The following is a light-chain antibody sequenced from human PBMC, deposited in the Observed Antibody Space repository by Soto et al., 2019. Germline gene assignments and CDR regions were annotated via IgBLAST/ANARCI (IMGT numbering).Light chain of an antibody. CDR2: LGS. V-gene: IGKV2-28*01. Sequence: DIVMTQSPLSLPVTPGEPASISCRSSQSLLHLNGNNYLDWYLQKPGQSPRLLIYLGSNRASGVPDRFSGSGSGTDFTLKISRVEAEDVGIYYCMQALQNPVTFGQGTRLEIK. CDR1: QSLLHLNGNNY. CDR3: MQALQNPVT. J-gene: IGKJ5*01.